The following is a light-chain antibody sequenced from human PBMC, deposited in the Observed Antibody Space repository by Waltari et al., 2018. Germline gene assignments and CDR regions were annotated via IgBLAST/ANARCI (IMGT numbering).Light chain of an antibody. J-gene: IGKJ4*01. CDR1: QRLLESDGKTY. CDR2: DVS. Sequence: ETVMTQTPVSLSVTPGQPASMSCKSSQRLLESDGKTYLHWYLQKPGQSPQLLIYDVSSRFSGVPDRFSGSGSGTDFTLRISRVEAEDVGVYYYMQGIHLPLTFGGGTKVEMK. CDR3: MQGIHLPLT. V-gene: IGKV2-29*02.